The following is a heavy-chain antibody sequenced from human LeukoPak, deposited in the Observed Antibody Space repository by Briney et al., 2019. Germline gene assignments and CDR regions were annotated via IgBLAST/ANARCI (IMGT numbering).Heavy chain of an antibody. J-gene: IGHJ5*02. CDR1: GGSISSYY. V-gene: IGHV4-59*01. D-gene: IGHD6-19*01. CDR2: IYYSGST. CDR3: AREKAVAGTFNSPGYWFDP. Sequence: SETLSLTCTVSGGSISSYYWSWIRQPPGKGLEWIGYIYYSGSTNYNPSLKSRVTISVDTSKNQFSLKLSSVTAADTAVYYCAREKAVAGTFNSPGYWFDPWGQGTLVTVSS.